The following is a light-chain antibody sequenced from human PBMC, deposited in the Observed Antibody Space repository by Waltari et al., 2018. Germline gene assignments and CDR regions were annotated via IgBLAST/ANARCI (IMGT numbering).Light chain of an antibody. V-gene: IGKV1-33*01. CDR2: DAS. CDR3: QQFDNLVYT. J-gene: IGKJ2*01. Sequence: DIQMTQSPSSLSASVGARVTITCQASHDISNYLNWYQQKPGKAPKLLIYDASNLETGGPSRFSGSGSGTDFSFTISSLQPEDIATYYCQQFDNLVYTFGQGTKLEIK. CDR1: HDISNY.